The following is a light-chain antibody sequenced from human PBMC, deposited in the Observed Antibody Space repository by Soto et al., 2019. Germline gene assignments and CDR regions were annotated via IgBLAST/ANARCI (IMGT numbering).Light chain of an antibody. J-gene: IGLJ2*01. CDR1: SSNIGAGYD. CDR3: QSYDSSLSVV. V-gene: IGLV1-40*01. CDR2: GNS. Sequence: QLVLTQPPSVSGAPGQRVTISCTGSSSNIGAGYDVHWYQQLPGTAPKLLIYGNSNRPSGFPDRFSGSQSGTSASLAITGLQAEEEAHYYFQSYDSSLSVVFGGGTKVTVL.